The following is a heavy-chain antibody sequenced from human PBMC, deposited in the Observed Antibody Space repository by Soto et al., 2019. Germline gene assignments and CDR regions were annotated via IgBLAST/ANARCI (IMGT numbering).Heavy chain of an antibody. CDR3: ARTTSLQRYYMDV. Sequence: SQTLSLTCAISGDSVSSNSAAWNWIRQSPSRGLEWLGRTYYRSRWYNDYAVSVKSRITVNPDTSKNQFSLHLNSVTPEDTAVYYCARTTSLQRYYMDVWDKGSTVTVSS. V-gene: IGHV6-1*01. D-gene: IGHD6-25*01. J-gene: IGHJ6*03. CDR2: TYYRSRWYN. CDR1: GDSVSSNSAA.